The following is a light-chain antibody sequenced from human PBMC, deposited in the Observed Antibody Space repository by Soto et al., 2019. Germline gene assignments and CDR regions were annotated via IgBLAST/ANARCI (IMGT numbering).Light chain of an antibody. V-gene: IGKV3-20*01. CDR1: QSVNNNY. CDR2: GAS. CDR3: QQYATSPRT. Sequence: VLTQSPGTLSLSPGEEATLSCRASQSVNNNYLAWYQQIPGQPPRLLIYGASSRATGIPDRFSGRGSGKDFTLTLARLEPEDFSVYYCQQYATSPRTFGQGTKV. J-gene: IGKJ1*01.